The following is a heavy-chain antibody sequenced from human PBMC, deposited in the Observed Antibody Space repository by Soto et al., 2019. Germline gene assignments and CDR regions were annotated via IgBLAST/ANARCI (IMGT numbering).Heavy chain of an antibody. CDR1: VATLSSYA. Sequence: GASVKVSCKDSVATLSSYAISWVRQAPGQGLEWMGGIIPIFGTANYAQKFQGRVTITADESTSTAYMELSSLRSEDTAVYYCASLTPYNWNDAAWGQGTLVTVSS. CDR2: IIPIFGTA. CDR3: ASLTPYNWNDAA. J-gene: IGHJ5*02. V-gene: IGHV1-69*13. D-gene: IGHD1-1*01.